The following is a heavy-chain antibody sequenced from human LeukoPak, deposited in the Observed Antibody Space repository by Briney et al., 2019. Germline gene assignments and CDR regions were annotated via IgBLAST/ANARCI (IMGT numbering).Heavy chain of an antibody. CDR2: INHSGST. V-gene: IGHV4-34*01. CDR1: GGSFSGYY. CDR3: ARGLSAGWQYYFDY. Sequence: SETLSLTCAVYGGSFSGYYWSWIRQPPGKGLEWIGEINHSGSTNYNPSLKSRVTISVDTSKNQFSLKLSSVTAADTAVYYCARGLSAGWQYYFDYWGQGTLVTVSS. J-gene: IGHJ4*02.